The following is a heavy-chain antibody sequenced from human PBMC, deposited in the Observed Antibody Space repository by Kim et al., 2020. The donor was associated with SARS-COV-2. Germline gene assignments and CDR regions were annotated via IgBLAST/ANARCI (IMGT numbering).Heavy chain of an antibody. CDR2: IIPIFGTA. D-gene: IGHD4-4*01. Sequence: SVKVSCKASGGTFSSYAISWVRQAPGQGLEWMGGIIPIFGTANYAQKFQGRVTITADESTSTAYMELSSLRSEDTAVYYCASATVTTYWFDPWGQGTLVTVSS. CDR1: GGTFSSYA. CDR3: ASATVTTYWFDP. J-gene: IGHJ5*02. V-gene: IGHV1-69*13.